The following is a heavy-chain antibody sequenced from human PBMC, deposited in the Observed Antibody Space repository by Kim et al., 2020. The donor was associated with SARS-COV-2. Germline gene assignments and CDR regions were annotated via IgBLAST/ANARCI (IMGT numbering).Heavy chain of an antibody. V-gene: IGHV3-7*01. CDR1: GFTSAFTFGRFW. D-gene: IGHD3-10*01. CDR3: VRYYYYGMDV. J-gene: IGHJ6*02. CDR2: IDLEGVEK. Sequence: GGSLRLSCAASGFTSAFTFGRFWMSWVRQAPGKGREWVANIDLEGVEKYYLDSVKGRFTVSRDNADNSLDLQMSSLRAEDTAVYYCVRYYYYGMDVWGQGTTVTVSS.